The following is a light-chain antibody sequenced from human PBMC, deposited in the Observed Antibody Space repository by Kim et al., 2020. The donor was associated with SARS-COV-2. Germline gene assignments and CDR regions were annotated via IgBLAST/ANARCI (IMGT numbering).Light chain of an antibody. V-gene: IGLV6-57*04. Sequence: NFMLTQPHSVSESPGKTVTISCTRSSGSIASNYVQWYQQRPGSVPTTVIYADNQRPSGVPDRFSGSIDSSSNSASLIISGLKTEDEADYYCQSHGIMNRVFGGGTQLTVL. J-gene: IGLJ3*02. CDR1: SGSIASNY. CDR3: QSHGIMNRV. CDR2: ADN.